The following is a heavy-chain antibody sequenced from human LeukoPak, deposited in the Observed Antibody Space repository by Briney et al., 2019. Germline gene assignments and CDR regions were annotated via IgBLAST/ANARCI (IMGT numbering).Heavy chain of an antibody. CDR2: ISYDGSNK. CDR1: GFTFSSYA. Sequence: GGSLRLSCAASGFTFSSYAMHWARQAPGKGLEWVAVISYDGSNKYYADSVKGRFTISRDNSKNTLYLQMNSLRAEDTAVYYCARQRPHWWLALGYGMDVWGQGTTVTVSS. V-gene: IGHV3-30-3*01. J-gene: IGHJ6*02. D-gene: IGHD6-19*01. CDR3: ARQRPHWWLALGYGMDV.